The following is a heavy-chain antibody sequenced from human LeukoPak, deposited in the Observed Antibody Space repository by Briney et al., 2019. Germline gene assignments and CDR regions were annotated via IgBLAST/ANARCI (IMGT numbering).Heavy chain of an antibody. CDR2: INHSGST. CDR3: ARGKGSSWSKNYYYYGMDV. CDR1: GGSFSGYY. D-gene: IGHD6-13*01. V-gene: IGHV4-34*01. Sequence: SETLSLTCAVYGGSFSGYYWSWIRQPPGKGLEWIGEINHSGSTNYNPSPKSRVTISVDTSKNQFSLKLSSVTAADTAVYYCARGKGSSWSKNYYYYGMDVWGQGTTVTVSS. J-gene: IGHJ6*02.